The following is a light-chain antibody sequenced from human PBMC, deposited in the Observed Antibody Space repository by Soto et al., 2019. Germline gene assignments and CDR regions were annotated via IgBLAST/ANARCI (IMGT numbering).Light chain of an antibody. CDR3: QQSNNWPQT. V-gene: IGKV3-15*01. Sequence: EIEMTQSPATLSVSPGERVTLSCRANMDVSGNLAWHQQKPGQVPRLLIYEASTRATGVPARFRGSGYGTDFTLTIDNLQSEGFAVYYCQQSNNWPQTFGQGTKVDIK. CDR1: MDVSGN. J-gene: IGKJ1*01. CDR2: EAS.